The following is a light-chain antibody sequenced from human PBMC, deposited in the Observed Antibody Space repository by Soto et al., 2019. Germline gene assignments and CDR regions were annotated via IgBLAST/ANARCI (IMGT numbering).Light chain of an antibody. V-gene: IGKV1-27*01. CDR2: AAS. CDR3: QKYNSAPPWT. Sequence: DIQMTQAPSSLSASVGDRVTITCRSSQGISNYLAWYQQIPGKVPKLLIYAASTLQSGVPSRFSGSGSGTDFTLTISSLQPEDVATYYCQKYNSAPPWTFGQGTKVEIK. CDR1: QGISNY. J-gene: IGKJ1*01.